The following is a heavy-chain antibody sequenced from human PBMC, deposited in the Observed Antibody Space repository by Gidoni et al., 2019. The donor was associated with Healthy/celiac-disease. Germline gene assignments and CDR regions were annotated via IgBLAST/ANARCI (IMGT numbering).Heavy chain of an antibody. D-gene: IGHD3-10*01. CDR3: ARHLWFGEFPREGWFDP. Sequence: QVQLQESGPGLVKPSETLSLTCTVSGGPISSYYWSWIRQPPGKGLEWIGYIYSRGSTNYNPSLKSRVTISVDTSKTQFSLKLSSVTAADTAVYYCARHLWFGEFPREGWFDPWGQGTLVTVSS. CDR1: GGPISSYY. J-gene: IGHJ5*02. V-gene: IGHV4-59*08. CDR2: IYSRGST.